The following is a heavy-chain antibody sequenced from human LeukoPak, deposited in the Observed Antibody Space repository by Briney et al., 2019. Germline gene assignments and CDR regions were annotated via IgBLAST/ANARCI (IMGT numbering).Heavy chain of an antibody. Sequence: GGSLRLSCAASGFTFSSYGMHWVRQAPGKGLEWVALIWYDGSNKYYTDSVKGRLTISRDNSKNTLYLQMNSLRAEDTTIYYCAREGPRGNSQFDYWGQGTLVTVSS. V-gene: IGHV3-33*01. J-gene: IGHJ4*02. CDR1: GFTFSSYG. CDR3: AREGPRGNSQFDY. D-gene: IGHD2/OR15-2a*01. CDR2: IWYDGSNK.